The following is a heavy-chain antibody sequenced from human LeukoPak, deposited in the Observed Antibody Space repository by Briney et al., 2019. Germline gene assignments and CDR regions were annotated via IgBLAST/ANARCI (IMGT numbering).Heavy chain of an antibody. CDR1: GFTFSSYG. CDR3: AKNPNYYDSSGYCDY. D-gene: IGHD3-22*01. CDR2: ISYDGSNK. Sequence: GGSLRLSCAASGFTFSSYGMHWVHQAPGKGLEWVAVISYDGSNKYYADSVKGRFTISRDNSKNTLYLQMNSLRAEDTAVYYCAKNPNYYDSSGYCDYWGQGTLVTVSS. V-gene: IGHV3-30*18. J-gene: IGHJ4*02.